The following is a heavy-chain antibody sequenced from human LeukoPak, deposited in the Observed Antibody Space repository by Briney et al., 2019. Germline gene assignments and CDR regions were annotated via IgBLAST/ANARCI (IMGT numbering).Heavy chain of an antibody. V-gene: IGHV1-58*01. CDR3: AADRGIPIDAFDI. CDR1: GFTFTSSA. D-gene: IGHD1-14*01. CDR2: IVVGSGNT. J-gene: IGHJ3*02. Sequence: SVKVSCKASGFTFTSSAVQWVRQARGQRLEWIGWIVVGSGNTNYAQKFQERVTITRDMSTSTAYMELSSLRSEDTAVYSCAADRGIPIDAFDIWGQGTMVTVSS.